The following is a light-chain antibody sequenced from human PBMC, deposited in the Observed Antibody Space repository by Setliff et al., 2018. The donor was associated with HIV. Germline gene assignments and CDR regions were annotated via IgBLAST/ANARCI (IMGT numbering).Light chain of an antibody. CDR2: DVT. V-gene: IGLV2-14*01. CDR1: SSDVGLCNF. Sequence: QSALTQPASVSGSPGQSITISCTGTSSDVGLCNFVSWYQQHPGKVPKLIIYDVTNRPSGISHRFSGAKSGNTASLTISGLQADDEADYYCSSFRTSRKFVFGTGTKVTVL. CDR3: SSFRTSRKFV. J-gene: IGLJ1*01.